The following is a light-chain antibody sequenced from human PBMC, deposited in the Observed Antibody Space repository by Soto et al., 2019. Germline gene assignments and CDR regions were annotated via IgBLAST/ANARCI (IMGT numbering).Light chain of an antibody. CDR1: QSISSY. CDR3: QRSFSTPLT. V-gene: IGKV1-39*01. J-gene: IGKJ4*01. CDR2: AAS. Sequence: DIPMTQSPSSLSASVGDRVTITCRASQSISSYLHWYQQKPGKAPKLLIYAASSLQSGVPSRFSGSGSGTGFTLTISSLQPEDFVTYYCQRSFSTPLTFGGGTKVEIK.